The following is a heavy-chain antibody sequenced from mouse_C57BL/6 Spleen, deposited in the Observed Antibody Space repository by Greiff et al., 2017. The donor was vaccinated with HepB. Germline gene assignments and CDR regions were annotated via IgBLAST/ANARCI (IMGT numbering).Heavy chain of an antibody. CDR3: ARGDYVSLFAY. J-gene: IGHJ3*01. Sequence: EVKLQESGPGLVKPSQSLSLTCSVSGYSITSGHYWNWIRQFPGNKLEWLGYKSYDGSNNYNPSLKNRISITRDTSKNQFFLKLNSVTTEDTSTYDCARGDYVSLFAYWGQGTLVTVSA. CDR2: KSYDGSN. V-gene: IGHV3-6*01. CDR1: GYSITSGHY. D-gene: IGHD1-1*01.